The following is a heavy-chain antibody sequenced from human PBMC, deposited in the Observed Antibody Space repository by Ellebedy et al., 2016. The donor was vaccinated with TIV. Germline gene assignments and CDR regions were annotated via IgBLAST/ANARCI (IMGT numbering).Heavy chain of an antibody. CDR3: ARGYSSGWYNWFDP. V-gene: IGHV4-34*01. CDR1: GGSFNNYY. D-gene: IGHD6-19*01. J-gene: IGHJ5*02. Sequence: MPSETLSLTCAVYGGSFNNYYWSWIRQPPGKGLEWIGEFNLGGTTNYNPSLKSRVTISVDTSKNQFSLKLSSVTAADTAVYYCARGYSSGWYNWFDPWGQGTLVTVSS. CDR2: FNLGGTT.